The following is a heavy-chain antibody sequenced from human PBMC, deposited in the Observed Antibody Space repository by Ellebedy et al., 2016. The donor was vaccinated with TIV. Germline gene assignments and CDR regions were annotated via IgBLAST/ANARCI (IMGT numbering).Heavy chain of an antibody. V-gene: IGHV1-3*01. CDR2: INGGNGDT. D-gene: IGHD3-22*01. CDR1: GDTITRYA. Sequence: AASVKVSCKASGDTITRYAIHWVRQAPGQRPEWMGWINGGNGDTRFSQKFQGRVTLTRDTSASTAYMELSSLRFDDTAVYYCARTSDSSTYYQYYYGVDVWGQGTTVTVSS. J-gene: IGHJ6*02. CDR3: ARTSDSSTYYQYYYGVDV.